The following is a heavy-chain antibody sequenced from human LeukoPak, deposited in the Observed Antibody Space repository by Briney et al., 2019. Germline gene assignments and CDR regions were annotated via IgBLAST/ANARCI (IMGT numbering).Heavy chain of an antibody. D-gene: IGHD4-23*01. J-gene: IGHJ4*02. V-gene: IGHV4-34*01. CDR1: GGSFSGNY. CDR3: ARVAVTVVTFDY. Sequence: SETLSLTCAVSGGSFSGNYWSWIRQPPGKGLEWIGEINHSGSTNYNPSLKSRVTISVDTSKNQFSLKLISVTAADTAVYYCARVAVTVVTFDYWGQGTLVTVSS. CDR2: INHSGST.